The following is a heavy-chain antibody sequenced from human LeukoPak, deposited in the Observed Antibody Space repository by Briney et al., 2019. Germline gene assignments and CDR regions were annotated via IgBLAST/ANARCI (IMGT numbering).Heavy chain of an antibody. CDR1: GASISSGDYY. J-gene: IGHJ4*02. CDR2: IYSTGST. Sequence: SSEALSLTCTVSGASISSGDYYWSWIRQPPGKGLEWIGYIYSTGSTSHNPSLRNPITISLDTSKNQFSLKLSSVTAADTAVYYCARGVFWSSYYLYWDQGTQVTVSS. CDR3: ARGVFWSSYYLY. D-gene: IGHD3-3*01. V-gene: IGHV4-30-4*01.